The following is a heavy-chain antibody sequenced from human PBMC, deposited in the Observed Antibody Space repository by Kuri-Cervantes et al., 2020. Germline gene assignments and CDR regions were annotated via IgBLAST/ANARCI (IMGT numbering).Heavy chain of an antibody. CDR2: MNPSTGNT. J-gene: IGHJ2*01. D-gene: IGHD4-17*01. V-gene: IGHV1-8*01. CDR1: GYTFTSSD. Sequence: ASVKVSCKASGYTFTSSDINWVRQATGQGLEWMGWMNPSTGNTGYAQKFQGRVTMTRDTSINTAYMELSSLRSEDTAVYYCARNYGDYVAYWYFDLWGRGTMVTSPQ. CDR3: ARNYGDYVAYWYFDL.